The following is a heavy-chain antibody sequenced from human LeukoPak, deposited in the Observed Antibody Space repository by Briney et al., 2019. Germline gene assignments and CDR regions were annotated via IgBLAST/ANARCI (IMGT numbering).Heavy chain of an antibody. J-gene: IGHJ4*02. CDR2: ITSSSSHI. V-gene: IGHV3-21*01. CDR3: AINHRDGYSELGY. Sequence: GGSLRLSCAASGFTFSNYGMNWVRQAPGKGLEWVSSITSSSSHIYYADSVKGRFTISRDNAKNSLYLQMNSLRAEDTAVYYCAINHRDGYSELGYWGQGTLVTVSS. CDR1: GFTFSNYG. D-gene: IGHD5-24*01.